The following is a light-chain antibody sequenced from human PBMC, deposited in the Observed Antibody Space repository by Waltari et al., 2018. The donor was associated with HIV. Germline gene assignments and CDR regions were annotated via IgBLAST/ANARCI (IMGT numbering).Light chain of an antibody. CDR1: SSDVGSFNL. V-gene: IGLV2-23*02. CDR3: CSYAGSSTYV. CDR2: EVS. J-gene: IGLJ1*01. Sequence: QSALTQPASVSGSPGQSIPISCPGTSSDVGSFNLVSCYQQHPGKAPKLMIDEVSKRPSGVSNRFSGSKSGNTASLTISGLQAEDEADYYCCSYAGSSTYVFGTGTKVTVL.